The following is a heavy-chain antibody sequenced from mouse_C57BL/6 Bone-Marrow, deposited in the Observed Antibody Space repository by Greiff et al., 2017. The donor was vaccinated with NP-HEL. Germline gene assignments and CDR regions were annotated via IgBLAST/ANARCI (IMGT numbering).Heavy chain of an antibody. Sequence: EVKVVESGGDLVKPGGSLKLSCAASGFTFSSYGMSWVRQTPDKRLEWVATISSGGSYTYYPDSVKGRFTISRDNAKNTLYLQMSILKSEDTAMYYCARYGRYFDDWGKGTTLTVSS. V-gene: IGHV5-6*01. CDR1: GFTFSSYG. J-gene: IGHJ2*01. D-gene: IGHD1-1*01. CDR3: ARYGRYFDD. CDR2: ISSGGSYT.